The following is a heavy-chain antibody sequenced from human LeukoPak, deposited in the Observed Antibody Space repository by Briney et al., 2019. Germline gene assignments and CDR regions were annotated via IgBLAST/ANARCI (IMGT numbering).Heavy chain of an antibody. D-gene: IGHD5-18*01. J-gene: IGHJ4*02. Sequence: GGSLRLSCAASGFIFSSYSMNWVRQAPGKGLEWVSSISSSSSYIYYADSVKGRFTISRDNAKNSLYLQMNSLRAEDTAVYYCARTGYSYGLVFDYWGQGTLVTVSS. V-gene: IGHV3-21*01. CDR3: ARTGYSYGLVFDY. CDR1: GFIFSSYS. CDR2: ISSSSSYI.